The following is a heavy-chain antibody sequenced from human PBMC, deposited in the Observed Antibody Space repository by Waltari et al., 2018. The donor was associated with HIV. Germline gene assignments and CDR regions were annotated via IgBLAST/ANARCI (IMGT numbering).Heavy chain of an antibody. CDR1: GGTFSSYA. J-gene: IGHJ4*02. V-gene: IGHV1-69*01. D-gene: IGHD2-15*01. Sequence: QVQLVQSGAEVKKPGSSVKVSCKASGGTFSSYAISWVRQAPGQGLEWMGGIIPIVGTANYAQKFQGRVTITADESTSTAYMELSSLRSEDTAVYYCARDKPNCSGGSCYRDYWGQGTLVTVSS. CDR2: IIPIVGTA. CDR3: ARDKPNCSGGSCYRDY.